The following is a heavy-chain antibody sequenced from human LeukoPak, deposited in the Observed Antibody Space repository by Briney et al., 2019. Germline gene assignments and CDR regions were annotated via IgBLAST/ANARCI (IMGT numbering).Heavy chain of an antibody. Sequence: PGGSLRLSSAASGFTFSSSGMHWVRQAPGKGLEWVALIRSDGSDEYHADSVKGRFTISRDNSKNTLYLQMSSLRADDTAVYYCARHWLDAFDIWGQGTMVTVSS. CDR1: GFTFSSSG. D-gene: IGHD5-12*01. V-gene: IGHV3-33*01. CDR3: ARHWLDAFDI. J-gene: IGHJ3*02. CDR2: IRSDGSDE.